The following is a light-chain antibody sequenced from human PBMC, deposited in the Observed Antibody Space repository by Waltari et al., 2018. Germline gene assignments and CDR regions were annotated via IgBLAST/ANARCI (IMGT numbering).Light chain of an antibody. CDR1: STDIGAYTF. CDR3: SSYTTGSTRYV. CDR2: DVN. J-gene: IGLJ1*01. Sequence: QSALTQPASVSGSPGQSITISCTGTSTDIGAYTFVSWYQKHPGNAPKVMIYDVNNRPSGVSSRFSGSKSGNTASLTISGLQAEDEADYYCSSYTTGSTRYVFGSGTKVTVL. V-gene: IGLV2-14*03.